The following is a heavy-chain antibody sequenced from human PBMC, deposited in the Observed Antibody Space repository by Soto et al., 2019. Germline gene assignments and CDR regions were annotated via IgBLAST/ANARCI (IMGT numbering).Heavy chain of an antibody. D-gene: IGHD2-15*01. J-gene: IGHJ4*02. CDR2: VYHNGLT. CDR1: GDSIGSNVW. V-gene: IGHV4-4*02. CDR3: ARDAALPGDADRFDY. Sequence: QVQLHESGPRLVKPSGTLSLTCAVSGDSIGSNVWWCWGRQPPGKRREWIGEVYHNGLTDYNPSLRGRATMSADMSKNQFSLRVTSVTDADTAIYYCARDAALPGDADRFDYWGQGALVTVSS.